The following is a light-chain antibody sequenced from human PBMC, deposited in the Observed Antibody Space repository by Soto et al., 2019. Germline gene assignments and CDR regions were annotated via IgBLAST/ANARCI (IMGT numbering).Light chain of an antibody. CDR3: QQYGSSIT. CDR2: AAS. CDR1: QSVSSSY. V-gene: IGKV3-20*01. J-gene: IGKJ5*01. Sequence: ELVLTQSPGTLSLSPGERATLSCRASQSVSSSYLAWYPQKPGQAPRLLIYAASSRATGIPDRFSGSGSGTDFTLTINRLEPEEFAVYYCQQYGSSITVGQGTRLEIK.